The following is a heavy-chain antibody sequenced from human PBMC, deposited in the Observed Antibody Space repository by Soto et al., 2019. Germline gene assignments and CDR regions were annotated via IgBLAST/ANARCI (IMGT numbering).Heavy chain of an antibody. CDR3: TTMGSYSGSYVVDY. Sequence: EVQLVESGGGLVKPGGSLRLSCAASGFTFSNAWMNWVRQAPGKALEWVGRIKSKTDGGTTDYAAPVKGRFTISRDDSKNTLYLQMNSLKTEDTAVYYCTTMGSYSGSYVVDYWGQGTLVTVSS. CDR2: IKSKTDGGTT. V-gene: IGHV3-15*07. CDR1: GFTFSNAW. D-gene: IGHD1-26*01. J-gene: IGHJ4*02.